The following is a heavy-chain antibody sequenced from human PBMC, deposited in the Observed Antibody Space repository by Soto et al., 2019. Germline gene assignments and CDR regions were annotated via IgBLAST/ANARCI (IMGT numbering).Heavy chain of an antibody. D-gene: IGHD3-16*02. CDR1: GYTFTGYY. CDR2: INPNRGGT. V-gene: IGHV1-2*02. Sequence: ASVKVSCKASGYTFTGYYMHWVRQAPGQGLEWMGWINPNRGGTNYAQKFQGRVTMTRDTSISTAYMELSRLRSDDTAVYYCARDRMITFGGVIDPGPWGQGTLVTVSS. J-gene: IGHJ5*02. CDR3: ARDRMITFGGVIDPGP.